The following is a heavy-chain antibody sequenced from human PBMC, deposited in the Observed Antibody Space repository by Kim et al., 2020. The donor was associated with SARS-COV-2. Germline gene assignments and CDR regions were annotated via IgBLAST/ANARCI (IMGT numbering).Heavy chain of an antibody. CDR1: GFTFSDYY. V-gene: IGHV3-11*05. CDR3: ARDRLVVVVAATEDYYGIDV. D-gene: IGHD2-15*01. J-gene: IGHJ6*02. CDR2: ICSSSSYK. Sequence: GGSLRLSCAASGFTFSDYYMRWIRQAPGKGLEWVAFICSSSSYKNYADSVKGRFTISRDNAKNSLYLQMNSLRAEDTAVYYCARDRLVVVVAATEDYYGIDVWGQGTTVTVSS.